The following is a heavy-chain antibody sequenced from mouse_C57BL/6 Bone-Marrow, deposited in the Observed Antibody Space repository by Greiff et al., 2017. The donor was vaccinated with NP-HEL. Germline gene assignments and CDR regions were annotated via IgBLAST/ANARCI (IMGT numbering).Heavy chain of an antibody. CDR1: GFTFSSYA. V-gene: IGHV5-4*01. Sequence: EVQLVESGGGLVKPGGSLKLSCAASGFTFSSYAMSWVRQTPEKRLEWVATISDGGSYTYYPDNVKGRFTISRDNAKNNLYLQMSHLKSEDTAMYYCATAYWGQGTLVTVSA. CDR3: ATAY. J-gene: IGHJ3*01. CDR2: ISDGGSYT.